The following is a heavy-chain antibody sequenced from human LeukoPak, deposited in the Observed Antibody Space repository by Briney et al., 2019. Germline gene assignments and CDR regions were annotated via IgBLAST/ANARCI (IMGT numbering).Heavy chain of an antibody. D-gene: IGHD1-26*01. J-gene: IGHJ4*02. CDR1: GFTFSSYS. V-gene: IGHV3-21*01. CDR2: ISSSSSYI. Sequence: PGGSLRLSCAASGFTFSSYSMNWVRQAPGKGLEWVSSISSSSSYIYYADSVKGRFTISRDNAKNSLYLQMNSLRAEDTAVYYCASPAFSGIRPLDYWGQGTLVIVSS. CDR3: ASPAFSGIRPLDY.